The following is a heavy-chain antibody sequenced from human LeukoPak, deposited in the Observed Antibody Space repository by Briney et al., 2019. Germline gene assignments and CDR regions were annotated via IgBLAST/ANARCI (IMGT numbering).Heavy chain of an antibody. V-gene: IGHV4-4*02. CDR1: GGSISSSDW. D-gene: IGHD2-2*01. J-gene: IGHJ4*02. CDR3: ARDPHCSSTTCPFDL. CDR2: IWRSDHT. Sequence: KPSETLSLTCAVSGGSISSSDWWSWVRRPPGRGLEWIGYIWRSDHTNYNPSLKSRVTMSLDKSKNQFSLKLSSVTAADTAVYYCARDPHCSSTTCPFDLWGQGTLVIVSS.